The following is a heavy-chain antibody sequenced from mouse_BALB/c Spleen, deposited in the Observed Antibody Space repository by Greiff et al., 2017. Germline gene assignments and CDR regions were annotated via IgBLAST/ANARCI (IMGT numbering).Heavy chain of an antibody. CDR1: GFSLTSYG. Sequence: QVQLQQSGPSLVQPSQSLSITCTVSGFSLTSYGVHWVRQSPGKGLEWLGVIWRGGSTDYNAAFMSRLSITKDNSTSQVFFKMNSLQADATAIYYCAKKEGPYYGLYYYAMDYWGQGTSVTVSS. CDR2: IWRGGST. V-gene: IGHV2-5-1*01. CDR3: AKKEGPYYGLYYYAMDY. J-gene: IGHJ4*01. D-gene: IGHD2-10*01.